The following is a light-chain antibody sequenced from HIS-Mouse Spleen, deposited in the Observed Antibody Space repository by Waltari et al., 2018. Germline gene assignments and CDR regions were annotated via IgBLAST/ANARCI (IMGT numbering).Light chain of an antibody. J-gene: IGKJ4*01. CDR3: QQYGSSPKALT. CDR1: QSVSSRY. Sequence: EIVLTQSPGTLSLSPGERATLSCRDSQSVSSRYLAWYQQKPGQAPRLLIYGASSRATGIPDRFSGSGSGTDFTLTISRLEPEDFAVYYCQQYGSSPKALTFGGGTKVEIK. V-gene: IGKV3-20*01. CDR2: GAS.